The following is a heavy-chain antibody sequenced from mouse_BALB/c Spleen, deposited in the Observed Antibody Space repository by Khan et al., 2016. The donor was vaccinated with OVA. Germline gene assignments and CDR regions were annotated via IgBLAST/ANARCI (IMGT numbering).Heavy chain of an antibody. CDR1: GFSLTNYG. D-gene: IGHD2-10*01. J-gene: IGHJ4*01. Sequence: QVQLKESGPGLVAPSQSLSITCTISGFSLTNYGVHWVRQPPGKGLEWLVVIWSDGSTTYNSTLKSRLSISKDNSKSQVFLKMNSLQTDDTARYYCARQPYYHYYVMDYWGQGTSGTVSS. CDR2: IWSDGST. CDR3: ARQPYYHYYVMDY. V-gene: IGHV2-6-1*01.